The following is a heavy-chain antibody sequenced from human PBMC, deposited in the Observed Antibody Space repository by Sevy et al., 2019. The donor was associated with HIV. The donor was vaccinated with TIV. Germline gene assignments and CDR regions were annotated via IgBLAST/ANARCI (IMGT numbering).Heavy chain of an antibody. Sequence: GGSLRLSCAASGFTFTNAWMNWVRQVPGKGLEWVGRIKSETYSGTTDYAAPVKGRFTISRDDSDNKLYLQMNNLKTEDPDLYYRATDNGLQLEVLGPRFFASWGQGTRVTVSS. CDR1: GFTFTNAW. V-gene: IGHV3-15*07. CDR3: ATDNGLQLEVLGPRFFAS. CDR2: IKSETYSGTT. J-gene: IGHJ4*02. D-gene: IGHD3-3*01.